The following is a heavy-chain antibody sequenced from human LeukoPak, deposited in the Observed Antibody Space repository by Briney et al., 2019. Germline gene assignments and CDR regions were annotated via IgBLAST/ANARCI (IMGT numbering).Heavy chain of an antibody. CDR1: TDSISSYS. CDR3: ARAGYTSGWYGGNYYFDY. J-gene: IGHJ4*02. V-gene: IGHV4-59*01. CDR2: IYYNGST. D-gene: IGHD6-19*01. Sequence: PSETLSLTCTVSTDSISSYSWNWIRQPPGKGLEWIGYIYYNGSTNYNPSLKSRVTISVDTSKNQFSLKLNSVTAADTAVYYCARAGYTSGWYGGNYYFDYWGQGTLVSVSS.